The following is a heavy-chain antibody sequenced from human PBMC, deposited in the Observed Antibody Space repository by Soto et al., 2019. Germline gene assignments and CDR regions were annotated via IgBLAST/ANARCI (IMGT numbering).Heavy chain of an antibody. CDR3: AKNQGVELVPLATVDWFDP. V-gene: IGHV3-23*01. Sequence: PGGSLRLSCAASGFTFSGYWMHWVRQVPGKGLVWVSSISGSGFKKYYADSVKGRFTISRDNSKSTVYLELNNLSAEDTAVYHCAKNQGVELVPLATVDWFDPWGQGSVVTVSS. CDR1: GFTFSGYW. D-gene: IGHD1-26*01. CDR2: ISGSGFKK. J-gene: IGHJ5*02.